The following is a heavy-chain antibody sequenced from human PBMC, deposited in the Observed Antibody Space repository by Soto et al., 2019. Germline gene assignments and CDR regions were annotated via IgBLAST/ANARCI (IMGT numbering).Heavy chain of an antibody. CDR1: GGSISSYY. J-gene: IGHJ5*02. Sequence: SETLSLTCTVSGGSISSYYWSWIRQPPWKGLEWIGYIYYSGSTNYNPSLKSRVTISVDTSKNQFSLKLSSVTAADTAVYYCSRHSDCGDYDGNSFDPRGQGTLVTV. CDR2: IYYSGST. V-gene: IGHV4-59*08. D-gene: IGHD4-17*01. CDR3: SRHSDCGDYDGNSFDP.